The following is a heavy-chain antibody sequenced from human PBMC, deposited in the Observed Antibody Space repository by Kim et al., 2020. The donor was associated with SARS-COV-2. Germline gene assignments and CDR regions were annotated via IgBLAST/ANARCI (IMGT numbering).Heavy chain of an antibody. J-gene: IGHJ4*02. D-gene: IGHD3-3*01. CDR1: GFTFSSYS. V-gene: IGHV3-48*02. CDR3: ARVNDFWSGHSVDY. CDR2: ISSSSSTI. Sequence: GGSLRLSCAASGFTFSSYSMNWVRQAPGKGLEWVSYISSSSSTIYYADSVKGRFTISRDNAKNSLYLQMNSLRDEDTAVYYCARVNDFWSGHSVDYWGQGTLVTVSS.